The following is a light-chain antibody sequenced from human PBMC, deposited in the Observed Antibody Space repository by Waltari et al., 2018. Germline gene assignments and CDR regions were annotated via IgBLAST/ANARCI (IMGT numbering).Light chain of an antibody. CDR3: SSYTSRSTSV. J-gene: IGLJ1*01. CDR2: DVN. CDR1: RSDIGGFNH. Sequence: QSALTQPASVSGSPGQSITISCTGTRSDIGGFNHVPWYQQHPGKAPKLMIYDVNKRPSGVSNRFSGSKSGDTASLTISGLQAEDEAVYYCSSYTSRSTSVFGTGTKVTVL. V-gene: IGLV2-14*01.